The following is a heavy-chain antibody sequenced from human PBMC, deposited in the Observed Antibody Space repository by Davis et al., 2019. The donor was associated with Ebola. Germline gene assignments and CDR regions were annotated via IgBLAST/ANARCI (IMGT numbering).Heavy chain of an antibody. V-gene: IGHV3-23*01. Sequence: GESLKISCAASGFTFSSYAMSWVRQAPGKGLEWVSAISGSGGSTYYADSVKGRFTISRDNSKNTLYLQMNSLRAEDTAVYYCAKGYSSSWYSFTYWGQGTLGTVSS. CDR2: ISGSGGST. CDR1: GFTFSSYA. CDR3: AKGYSSSWYSFTY. J-gene: IGHJ4*02. D-gene: IGHD6-13*01.